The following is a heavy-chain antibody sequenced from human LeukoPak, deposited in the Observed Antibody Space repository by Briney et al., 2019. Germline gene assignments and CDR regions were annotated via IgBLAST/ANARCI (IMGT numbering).Heavy chain of an antibody. Sequence: PSETLSLACTVSGGSIYSTTFYWGWIRQPPGRGLEWIGSMYYDGSTYHNPSLKSRVTISVDTSNNQFSLKLTSVTAADTAVYFCARRSDSGSDDGEDYFDYWGQGTLVTVSS. D-gene: IGHD1-26*01. J-gene: IGHJ4*02. V-gene: IGHV4-39*01. CDR2: MYYDGST. CDR1: GGSIYSTTFY. CDR3: ARRSDSGSDDGEDYFDY.